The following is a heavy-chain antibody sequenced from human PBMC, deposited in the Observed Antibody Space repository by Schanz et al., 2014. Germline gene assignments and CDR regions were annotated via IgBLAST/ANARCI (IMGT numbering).Heavy chain of an antibody. Sequence: QVQLVESGGGVVQPGRSLRLSCATSGFTFSSYGMHWVRQAPGKGLEWVAVIRYDGSSKYYADSVRGRFTISRDSSKNTLFLQMNSLRADDTAIYFCARDEGRDGYNLAFDVWGQGTLVTVSS. V-gene: IGHV3-33*01. D-gene: IGHD2-21*01. CDR2: IRYDGSSK. CDR3: ARDEGRDGYNLAFDV. CDR1: GFTFSSYG. J-gene: IGHJ3*01.